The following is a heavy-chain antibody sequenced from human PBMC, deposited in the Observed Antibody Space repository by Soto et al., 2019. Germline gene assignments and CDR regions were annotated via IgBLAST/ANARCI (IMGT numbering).Heavy chain of an antibody. Sequence: GGSLRLACAASGFTVSDNYKDWVRQAPGKGLEWVGRARNKAKSYTTGYSESVKGRFNISRDDSKNKLYLPMNSLTTEATSVYYCVRERNYDILTCYSDYWGQGTLVTVSS. J-gene: IGHJ4*02. V-gene: IGHV3-72*01. D-gene: IGHD3-9*01. CDR2: ARNKAKSYTT. CDR1: GFTVSDNY. CDR3: VRERNYDILTCYSDY.